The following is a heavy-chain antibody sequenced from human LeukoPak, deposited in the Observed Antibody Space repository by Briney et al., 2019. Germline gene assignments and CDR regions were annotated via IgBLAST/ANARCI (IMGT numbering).Heavy chain of an antibody. V-gene: IGHV1-18*01. CDR3: ARDTDYGGNSRFDY. J-gene: IGHJ4*02. D-gene: IGHD4-23*01. Sequence: ASVKVSCKASGYTFTSYGISWVRQAPGQGLEWMGWISVYNGNTNYAQKLQGRVTMTTDTSTSTAYMELRSLRSDDTAVYYCARDTDYGGNSRFDYWGQGTLVTVSS. CDR2: ISVYNGNT. CDR1: GYTFTSYG.